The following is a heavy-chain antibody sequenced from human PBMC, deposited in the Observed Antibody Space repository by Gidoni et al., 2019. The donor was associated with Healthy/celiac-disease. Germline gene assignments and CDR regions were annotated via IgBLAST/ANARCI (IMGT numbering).Heavy chain of an antibody. Sequence: QVQLVESGGGVVQPGRSRRLSCAASGFTLRSYGMHWVRQAPGKGLEWVAGISYDGSNKYYADSVKGRFTISRDNSKNTLYLQMNSLRAEDTAVYYCAKEYDYVWGSYRYLGAFDIWGQGTMVTVSS. J-gene: IGHJ3*02. CDR1: GFTLRSYG. CDR2: ISYDGSNK. V-gene: IGHV3-30*18. D-gene: IGHD3-16*02. CDR3: AKEYDYVWGSYRYLGAFDI.